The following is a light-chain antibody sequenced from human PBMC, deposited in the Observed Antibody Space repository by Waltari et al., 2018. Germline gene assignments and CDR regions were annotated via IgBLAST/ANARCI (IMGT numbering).Light chain of an antibody. CDR3: QHYLRLPAT. CDR2: HAS. Sequence: EIVLTQSPGTLSLSPGARATLPCRASQSVSTYLAWYQQKPGQAPRLLIYHASTRATGIPDRFSGSGSGTDFSLTISRLEPEDFAVYHCQHYLRLPATFGQGTKVEIK. V-gene: IGKV3-20*01. J-gene: IGKJ1*01. CDR1: QSVSTY.